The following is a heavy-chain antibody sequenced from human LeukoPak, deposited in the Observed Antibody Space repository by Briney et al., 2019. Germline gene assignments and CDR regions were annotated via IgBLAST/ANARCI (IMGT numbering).Heavy chain of an antibody. CDR1: GLTFSSYS. J-gene: IGHJ4*02. Sequence: GGSLRLSCAASGLTFSSYSMNWVRQAPGRGLEWVSYISSSSSTIYYADSVKGRFTISRDNAKNSLYLQMNNLRAEDTAVYYCARGRPVENWGQGTLVTVSS. CDR2: ISSSSSTI. CDR3: ARGRPVEN. D-gene: IGHD6-19*01. V-gene: IGHV3-48*01.